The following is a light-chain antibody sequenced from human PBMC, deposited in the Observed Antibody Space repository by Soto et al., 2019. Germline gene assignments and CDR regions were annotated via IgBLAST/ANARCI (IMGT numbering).Light chain of an antibody. V-gene: IGKV3-20*01. J-gene: IGKJ3*01. CDR1: QSVSSSY. CDR2: GAS. CDR3: QQFDSSPLFT. Sequence: EIVLTQSPGTLSLCPGERATLSCRASQSVSSSYLAWYQQKPGQAPRLLIYGASSRATGIPDRFSGSGSGTDFTLTISSLEPEDFAVYYCQQFDSSPLFTFGPGTKVDVK.